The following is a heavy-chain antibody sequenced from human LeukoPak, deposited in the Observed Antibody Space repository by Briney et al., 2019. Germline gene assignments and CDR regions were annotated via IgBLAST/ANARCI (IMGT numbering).Heavy chain of an antibody. CDR3: ARRCTYYDGSGWDYYFDY. V-gene: IGHV4-39*01. CDR2: IYYSGST. J-gene: IGHJ4*02. D-gene: IGHD3-22*01. CDR1: GGSISSSSYY. Sequence: SETLSLTCTVSGGSISSSSYYWGWIRQPPGKGLEWIGTIYYSGSTYYNSSLKSRVTISVDTSKKQFSLSLRSVTAADTAVYYCARRCTYYDGSGWDYYFDYWGQGTLVTVSS.